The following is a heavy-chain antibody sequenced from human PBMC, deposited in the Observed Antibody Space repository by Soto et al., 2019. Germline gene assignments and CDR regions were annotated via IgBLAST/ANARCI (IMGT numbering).Heavy chain of an antibody. V-gene: IGHV1-69*01. D-gene: IGHD2-8*01. CDR2: IIPIFGTA. Sequence: QVPLVQSGAEVKKPGSSVKVSCKASGGTFSSYAISWVRQAPGQGLEWMGGIIPIFGTANYAQKFQGRVTITADESTSTAYMELSSLRSEDTAVYYCAREARMVYANYYYGMDVWGQGTTVTVSS. J-gene: IGHJ6*02. CDR1: GGTFSSYA. CDR3: AREARMVYANYYYGMDV.